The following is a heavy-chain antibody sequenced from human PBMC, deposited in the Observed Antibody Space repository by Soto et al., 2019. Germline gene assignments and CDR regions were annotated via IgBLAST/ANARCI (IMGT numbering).Heavy chain of an antibody. Sequence: EVHLLESGGGLVQPGGSLRLSCAASGFTFTTYTMSWLRQAPGKGLECVSSISGSGGHTYYADSVKGRLIVARDNSKNTLYLQMNSLRAEDTAVYYCAKDGSYSSSWPYYFDHWGQGTLVTVSS. CDR1: GFTFTTYT. J-gene: IGHJ4*02. D-gene: IGHD6-13*01. CDR3: AKDGSYSSSWPYYFDH. V-gene: IGHV3-23*01. CDR2: ISGSGGHT.